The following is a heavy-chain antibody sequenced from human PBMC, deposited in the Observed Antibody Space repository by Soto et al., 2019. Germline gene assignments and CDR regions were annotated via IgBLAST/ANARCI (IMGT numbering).Heavy chain of an antibody. CDR1: GFSFSIYS. J-gene: IGHJ3*02. V-gene: IGHV3-48*01. Sequence: EGQLVEFGGGLVKPGGSLRLSCAASGFSFSIYSYNWVRQAPGKGLEWLSYISPAGSSIYYADSVKGRFTNSRDSARDSVYLQMNSLRAEDTAVYYCAKDRGGSGAFDIWGQGTMVTVSS. CDR2: ISPAGSSI. D-gene: IGHD3-10*01. CDR3: AKDRGGSGAFDI.